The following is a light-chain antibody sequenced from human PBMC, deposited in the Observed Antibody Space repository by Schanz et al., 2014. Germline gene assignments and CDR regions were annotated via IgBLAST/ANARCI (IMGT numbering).Light chain of an antibody. J-gene: IGLJ3*02. CDR2: EVT. CDR3: CSYAGRSIWV. V-gene: IGLV2-14*01. Sequence: QSALTQPASVSGSAGQSITISCTGTTSDVGGYNYVSWYQQHPGKAPKLMIYEVTKRPSGVPDRFSGSKSGNTASLTISGLQAEDEADYYCCSYAGRSIWVFGGGTKLTVL. CDR1: TSDVGGYNY.